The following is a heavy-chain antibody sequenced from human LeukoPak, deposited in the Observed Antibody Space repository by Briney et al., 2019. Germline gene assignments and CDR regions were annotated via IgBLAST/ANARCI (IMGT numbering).Heavy chain of an antibody. J-gene: IGHJ6*03. CDR3: TRGSIAYYYMDV. CDR1: GGSISSSSYY. D-gene: IGHD3-22*01. CDR2: IYYTVST. V-gene: IGHV4-39*07. Sequence: PSETLSLTCTVSGGSISSSSYYWGWIRQPPGKGLEWIGTIYYTVSTYYNPSLKSRVTISVDTSKNQFSLKLSSVTAADTAVYYCTRGSIAYYYMDVWGKGTTVTISS.